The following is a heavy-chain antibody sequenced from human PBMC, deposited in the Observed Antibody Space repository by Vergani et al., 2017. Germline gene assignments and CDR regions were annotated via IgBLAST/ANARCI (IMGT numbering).Heavy chain of an antibody. V-gene: IGHV4-31*03. CDR3: ARMGGYNEGDAFRIGYFDS. CDR2: IYSTGST. J-gene: IGHJ4*02. D-gene: IGHD5-24*01. CDR1: GDSISSGVYY. Sequence: QVQLQESGPGLVKPSQTLSLTCSVSGDSISSGVYYWNWIRQHPGKGLEWIGYIYSTGSTHHNPSLRMRINMSVDTFKNLFSLKLNSVTAADTAMYYCARMGGYNEGDAFRIGYFDSWGPGILVTVSS.